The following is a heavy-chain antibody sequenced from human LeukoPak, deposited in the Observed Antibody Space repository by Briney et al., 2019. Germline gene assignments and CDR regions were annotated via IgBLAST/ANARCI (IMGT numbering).Heavy chain of an antibody. CDR3: ASGQWLGPFDY. J-gene: IGHJ4*02. CDR1: GFTFNNYA. Sequence: GGSLRLSCEVSGFTFNNYAMTWVRQPPGKGLEWVSVIYSGGSTYYADSVKGRFTISRDNSKNTLYLQMNSLRAEDTAVYYCASGQWLGPFDYWGQGTLVTVSS. CDR2: IYSGGST. V-gene: IGHV3-53*01. D-gene: IGHD6-19*01.